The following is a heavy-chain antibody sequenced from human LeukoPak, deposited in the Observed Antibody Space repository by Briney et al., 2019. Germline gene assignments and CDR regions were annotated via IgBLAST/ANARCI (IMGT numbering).Heavy chain of an antibody. CDR2: IWHDGSNK. Sequence: PGGSLRLSCAASGFTFSSYGMHWVRQAPGKGLEWVAVIWHDGSNKYYADSVKGRFTISRDNSKNTLYLQMNSLRAEDTAVYYCARALPPHRVGKMGWFDPWGQGTLVTVSS. D-gene: IGHD2-8*01. CDR1: GFTFSSYG. V-gene: IGHV3-33*01. J-gene: IGHJ5*02. CDR3: ARALPPHRVGKMGWFDP.